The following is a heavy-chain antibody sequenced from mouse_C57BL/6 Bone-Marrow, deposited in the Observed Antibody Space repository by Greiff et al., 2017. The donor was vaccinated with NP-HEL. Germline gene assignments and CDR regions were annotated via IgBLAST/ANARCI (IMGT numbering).Heavy chain of an antibody. CDR1: GFTFSSYA. CDR3: ARNWDEETWFAY. J-gene: IGHJ3*01. Sequence: EVQLQESGGGLVKPGGSLKLSCAASGFTFSSYAMSWVRQTPEKRLEWVATISDGGSYTYYPDNVKGRFTISRDNAKNNLYLQMSHLKSEDTAMYYCARNWDEETWFAYWGQGTLVTVSA. CDR2: ISDGGSYT. D-gene: IGHD4-1*01. V-gene: IGHV5-4*01.